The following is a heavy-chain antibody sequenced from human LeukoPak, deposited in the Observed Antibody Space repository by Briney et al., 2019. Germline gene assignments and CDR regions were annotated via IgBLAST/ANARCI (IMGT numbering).Heavy chain of an antibody. CDR1: GFTFSSSS. CDR2: ISSSSSTI. CDR3: ASVIVVVVAGQDDAFDI. J-gene: IGHJ3*02. V-gene: IGHV3-48*04. Sequence: GGSLRLSCAASGFTFSSSSMNWVRQAPGKGLEWVSYISSSSSTIYYADSVKGRFTISRDNAKNSLYLQMNSLRAEDTAVYYCASVIVVVVAGQDDAFDIWGQGTMVTVSS. D-gene: IGHD2-15*01.